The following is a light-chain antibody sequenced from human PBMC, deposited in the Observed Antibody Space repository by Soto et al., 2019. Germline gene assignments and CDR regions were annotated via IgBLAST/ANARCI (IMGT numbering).Light chain of an antibody. CDR1: QRVSSSY. J-gene: IGKJ1*01. Sequence: EVVLTQSPRTLSLSPGEPDTLSCRASQRVSSSYLAWYQQRRGQASRLLIYGATSRATGIPDRFSGSGSGTDFTLTISRLEPEEFAVYYCHQYGSSPATVGQGTKVDIK. CDR3: HQYGSSPAT. V-gene: IGKV3-20*01. CDR2: GAT.